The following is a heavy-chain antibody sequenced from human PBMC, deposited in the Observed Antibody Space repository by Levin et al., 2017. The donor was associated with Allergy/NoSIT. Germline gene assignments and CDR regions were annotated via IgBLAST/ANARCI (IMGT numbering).Heavy chain of an antibody. CDR1: GFTFSSYG. Sequence: GGSLRLSCAASGFTFSSYGMHWVRQAPGKGLEWVAVIWYDGSNKYYADSVKGRFTISRDNSKNTLYLQMNSLRAEDTAVYYCAREGGVRGYYYYYYMDVWGKGTTVTVSS. V-gene: IGHV3-33*01. CDR2: IWYDGSNK. D-gene: IGHD3-10*01. CDR3: AREGGVRGYYYYYYMDV. J-gene: IGHJ6*03.